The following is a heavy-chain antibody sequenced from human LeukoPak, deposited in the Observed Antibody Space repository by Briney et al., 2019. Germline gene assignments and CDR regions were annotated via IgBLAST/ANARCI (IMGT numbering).Heavy chain of an antibody. CDR2: IHNSGST. J-gene: IGHJ6*02. CDR1: GGSVSSGSYY. D-gene: IGHD3-3*01. V-gene: IGHV4-61*01. Sequence: PSETLSLTCTVSGGSVSSGSYYWSWIRQPPGKGLEWIGFIHNSGSTKYNPSLMSRVTISVDTSKNQFSLKLSSVTAAETAVYYCARANYDFWSGYYYYYGMDVWGQGTTVTVSS. CDR3: ARANYDFWSGYYYYYGMDV.